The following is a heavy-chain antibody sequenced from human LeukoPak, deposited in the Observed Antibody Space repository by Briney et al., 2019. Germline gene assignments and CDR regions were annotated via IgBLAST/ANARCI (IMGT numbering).Heavy chain of an antibody. V-gene: IGHV4-38-2*02. D-gene: IGHD5-18*01. CDR3: ARGYSYGYFDY. Sequence: SETLSLTCTVSGYSISSGYYWGWIRQPPGKGLEWIGSIYHSGRTYYNPSLKSRVTISVDTSKNQFSLKLSSVTAADTAVYYCARGYSYGYFDYWGQGTLVTVSS. CDR2: IYHSGRT. J-gene: IGHJ4*02. CDR1: GYSISSGYY.